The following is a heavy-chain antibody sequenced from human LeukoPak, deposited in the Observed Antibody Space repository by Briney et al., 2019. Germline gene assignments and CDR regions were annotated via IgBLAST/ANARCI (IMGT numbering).Heavy chain of an antibody. D-gene: IGHD3-10*01. Sequence: SETLSLTCTVSGGSISSYYWTWIRQPPGKGLEWIGYIYYSGSTNYNPSLKSRVTISVDTSKNQFSLKLSSVTAADTAVYYCARTVRFGATFYFDYWGQGTLVTVSS. CDR1: GGSISSYY. CDR2: IYYSGST. V-gene: IGHV4-59*12. CDR3: ARTVRFGATFYFDY. J-gene: IGHJ4*02.